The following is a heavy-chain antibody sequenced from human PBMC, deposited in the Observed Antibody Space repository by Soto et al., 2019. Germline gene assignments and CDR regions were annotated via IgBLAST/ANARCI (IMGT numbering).Heavy chain of an antibody. Sequence: EVQLLESGGGLVEPGGSLTLSCGASGFTFSRSGMNWVRQAPGRGPEWVSGIGGSGGGDYYADPVKGRFTIFRDDSQDTLYLQMNRLRVEDTAVYFCAKTGYCSGSRCTYVEYWGQGTLVTVSS. CDR2: IGGSGGGD. D-gene: IGHD2-15*01. CDR3: AKTGYCSGSRCTYVEY. CDR1: GFTFSRSG. V-gene: IGHV3-23*01. J-gene: IGHJ4*02.